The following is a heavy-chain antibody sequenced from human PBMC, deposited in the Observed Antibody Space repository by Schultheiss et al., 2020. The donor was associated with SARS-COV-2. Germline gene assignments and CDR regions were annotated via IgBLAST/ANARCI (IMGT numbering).Heavy chain of an antibody. CDR1: GGSISSGGYY. CDR2: INHSGST. CDR3: ARASSSSRVYYYYGMDV. J-gene: IGHJ6*02. D-gene: IGHD6-13*01. Sequence: SQTLSLTCTVSGGSISSGGYYWSWIRQPPGKGLEWIGEINHSGSTNYNPSLKSRVTISVDTSKNQFSLKLSSVTAADTAVYYCARASSSSRVYYYYGMDVWGQGTTVTVSS. V-gene: IGHV4-61*08.